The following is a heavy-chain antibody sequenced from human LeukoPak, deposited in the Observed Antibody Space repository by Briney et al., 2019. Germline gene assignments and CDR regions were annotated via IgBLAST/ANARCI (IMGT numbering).Heavy chain of an antibody. CDR2: ISAYNGNT. J-gene: IGHJ5*02. D-gene: IGHD3-3*01. Sequence: ASVKVSCKASGGTFSSYAISWVRQAPGQGLEWMGWISAYNGNTNYAQKLQGRVTMTTDTSTSTAYMELRSLRSDDTAVYYCARVLPYYDFWSGYSRGWFDPWGQGTLVTVSS. CDR1: GGTFSSYA. CDR3: ARVLPYYDFWSGYSRGWFDP. V-gene: IGHV1-18*01.